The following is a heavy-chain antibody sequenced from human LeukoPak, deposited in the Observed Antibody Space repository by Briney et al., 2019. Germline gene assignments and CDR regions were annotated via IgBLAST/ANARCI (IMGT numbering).Heavy chain of an antibody. Sequence: SETLSLTCAVYGGSFSGYYWSWIRQPPGKGLEWIGEINHSGSTNYNPSLKSRVTISVDTSKNPFSLKLSSVTAAHTAVYYCARSAHMFIAAAATNWFDPWGQGTLVTVSS. V-gene: IGHV4-34*01. J-gene: IGHJ5*02. D-gene: IGHD6-13*01. CDR3: ARSAHMFIAAAATNWFDP. CDR2: INHSGST. CDR1: GGSFSGYY.